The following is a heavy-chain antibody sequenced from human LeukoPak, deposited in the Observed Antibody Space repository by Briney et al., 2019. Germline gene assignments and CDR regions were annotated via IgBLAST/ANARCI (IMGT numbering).Heavy chain of an antibody. CDR3: ARISSGSSSYYSYYYYMDV. D-gene: IGHD1-26*01. V-gene: IGHV3-48*01. CDR2: ISSSSSTI. Sequence: GGSLRLSCAASGFTFSSYWMSWVRQAPGKGLEWVSYISSSSSTIYYADSVKGRFTISRDNAKNSLYLQMNSLRAEDTAVYYCARISSGSSSYYSYYYYMDVWGKGTTVTVSS. CDR1: GFTFSSYW. J-gene: IGHJ6*03.